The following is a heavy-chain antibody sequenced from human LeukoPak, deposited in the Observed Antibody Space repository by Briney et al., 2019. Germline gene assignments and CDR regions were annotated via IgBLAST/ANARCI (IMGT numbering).Heavy chain of an antibody. CDR1: GFTFSSYE. D-gene: IGHD6-19*01. V-gene: IGHV3-48*03. CDR2: ISSSGSTT. CDR3: ARDLRIAVAGTDY. J-gene: IGHJ4*02. Sequence: GGSLRLSCAASGFTFSSYEMNWVRQAPGKGLEWVSYISSSGSTTYYADSVKGRFTFSRDNAKNSLYLQMNSLRVEDTAVYYCARDLRIAVAGTDYWGQGTLVTVSS.